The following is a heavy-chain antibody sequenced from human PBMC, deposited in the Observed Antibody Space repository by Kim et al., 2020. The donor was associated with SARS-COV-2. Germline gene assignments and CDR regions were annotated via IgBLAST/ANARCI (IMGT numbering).Heavy chain of an antibody. J-gene: IGHJ4*02. CDR3: AREVDGAGSYYQRFDY. D-gene: IGHD3-10*01. V-gene: IGHV1-69*01. Sequence: KCQGRVTITADESTSTAYMELSSLRSEDTAVYYCAREVDGAGSYYQRFDYWGQGTLVTVSS.